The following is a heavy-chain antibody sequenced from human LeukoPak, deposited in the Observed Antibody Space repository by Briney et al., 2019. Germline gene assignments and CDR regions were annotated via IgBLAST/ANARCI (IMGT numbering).Heavy chain of an antibody. CDR3: ARGYYDSRAHSGGYGMDV. V-gene: IGHV4-30-2*01. Sequence: TLSLTCAVSGVSISSGGYSWSWIRPPPGKGLQWIGYYCSNGSTYYNPSLKSRITITPDTSKNQFSLQLNSVTAADTAVYYCARGYYDSRAHSGGYGMDVWGQGTTVSASS. CDR1: GVSISSGGYS. J-gene: IGHJ6*02. CDR2: YCSNGST. D-gene: IGHD3-22*01.